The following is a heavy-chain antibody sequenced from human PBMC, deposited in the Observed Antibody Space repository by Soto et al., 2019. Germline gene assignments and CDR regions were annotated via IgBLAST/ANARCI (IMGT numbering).Heavy chain of an antibody. CDR2: IYYSGST. D-gene: IGHD3-10*01. Sequence: PSETLSLTCTVSGGSISSYYWSWIRQPPGKGLEWIGYIYYSGSTNYNPSLKSRVTISVDTSKNQFSLKLSSVTAADTAVYYCARVVTMVRRVNWFDPWGQGTLVTVSS. V-gene: IGHV4-59*01. J-gene: IGHJ5*02. CDR1: GGSISSYY. CDR3: ARVVTMVRRVNWFDP.